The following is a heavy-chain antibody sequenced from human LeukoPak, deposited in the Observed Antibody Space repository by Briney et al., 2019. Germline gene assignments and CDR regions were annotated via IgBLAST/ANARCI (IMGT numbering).Heavy chain of an antibody. Sequence: SETLSLTCTVSGGSISSSSYYWGWIRQPPGKGPEWIGSIYYSGSTYYNPSLKSRVTISVDTSKNQFSLKLSSVTAADTAVYYCARDPTPGSGSYAIYYYYMDVWGKGTTVTVSS. D-gene: IGHD3-10*01. CDR2: IYYSGST. CDR1: GGSISSSSYY. J-gene: IGHJ6*03. V-gene: IGHV4-39*07. CDR3: ARDPTPGSGSYAIYYYYMDV.